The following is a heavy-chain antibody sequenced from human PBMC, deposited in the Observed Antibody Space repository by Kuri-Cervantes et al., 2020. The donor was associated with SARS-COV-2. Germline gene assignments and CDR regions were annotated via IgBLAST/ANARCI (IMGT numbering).Heavy chain of an antibody. D-gene: IGHD3-10*01. J-gene: IGHJ4*02. CDR3: AMYFYGSGNYHDTLDK. Sequence: ASVKVSCKSSGLTFVNYAMHWVRQAPGQRLEWMGWINACNGDTKIAQKFQGRVTITRDIFADTAYMDLSSLRSEDTAVYYCAMYFYGSGNYHDTLDKWGQGTLVTVSS. CDR2: INACNGDT. V-gene: IGHV1-3*01. CDR1: GLTFVNYA.